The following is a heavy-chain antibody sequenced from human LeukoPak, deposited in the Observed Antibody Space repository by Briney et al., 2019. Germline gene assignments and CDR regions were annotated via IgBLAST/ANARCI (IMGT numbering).Heavy chain of an antibody. D-gene: IGHD6-19*01. CDR2: IYYSGST. CDR3: VIEGSGWYDY. J-gene: IGHJ4*02. V-gene: IGHV4-39*01. Sequence: PSQTLSLTCTVSGGSISSDYYYWGWIRQPPGKGLEWIGSIYYSGSTYYNPSLKSRVTISVDTSKNQFSLKLSSVTAADTAVYYCVIEGSGWYDYWGQGTLVTVSS. CDR1: GGSISSDYYY.